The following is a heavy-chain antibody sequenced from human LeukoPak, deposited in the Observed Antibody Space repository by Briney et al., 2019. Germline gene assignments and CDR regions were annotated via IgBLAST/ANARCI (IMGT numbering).Heavy chain of an antibody. CDR2: IRSNSNGGAA. J-gene: IGHJ1*01. Sequence: PGGSLRLSRSASVVSLCEFVMAWVGQAPGKGLEWVSFIRSNSNGGAADYAASVKGRFTMSRDDSKSIAYLQMNSLKIEDTGVYYCTRDPPPFPWGQGTLVTVSS. V-gene: IGHV3-49*04. CDR1: VVSLCEFV. CDR3: TRDPPPFP.